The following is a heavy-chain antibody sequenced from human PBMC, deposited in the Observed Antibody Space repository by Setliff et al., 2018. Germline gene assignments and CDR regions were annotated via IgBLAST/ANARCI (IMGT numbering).Heavy chain of an antibody. CDR1: GGSFSGYY. CDR2: INHSGGT. D-gene: IGHD2-21*01. CDR3: ARAFIVAPTQFFRRRKGNYMDV. J-gene: IGHJ6*03. V-gene: IGHV4-34*01. Sequence: AVYGGSFSGYYWSWIRQPPGKGLEWIGEINHSGGTSYNPSLMSRVTISVDTSKNQFSLKLNSVTAADTAVYYCARAFIVAPTQFFRRRKGNYMDVWGKGTTVTVSS.